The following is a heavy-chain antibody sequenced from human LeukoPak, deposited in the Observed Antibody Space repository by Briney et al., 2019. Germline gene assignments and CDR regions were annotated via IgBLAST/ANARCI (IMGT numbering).Heavy chain of an antibody. CDR3: ARKIVVVTAILDY. V-gene: IGHV1-2*02. CDR2: INPNSGGT. D-gene: IGHD2-21*02. Sequence: ASVKVSCKASGYTFTGYYMHWVRQAPGQGLEWMGCINPNSGGTNYAQKFQGRVAMTRDTSISTAYMELSRLRSDDTAVYYCARKIVVVTAILDYWGQGTLVTVSS. J-gene: IGHJ4*02. CDR1: GYTFTGYY.